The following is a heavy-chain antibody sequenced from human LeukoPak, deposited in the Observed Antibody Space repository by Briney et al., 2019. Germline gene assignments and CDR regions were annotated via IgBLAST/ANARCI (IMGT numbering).Heavy chain of an antibody. D-gene: IGHD2-2*01. V-gene: IGHV1-18*01. Sequence: ASVKVSCKASGYTFTSYGISWVRQAPGQGLEWMGWISAYNGNTNYAQELQGRVTMTTDTSTGTAYMELRSLRSDDTAVYYCARVPGRYCSSTSCYRYFDYWGQGTLVTVSS. CDR3: ARVPGRYCSSTSCYRYFDY. J-gene: IGHJ4*02. CDR1: GYTFTSYG. CDR2: ISAYNGNT.